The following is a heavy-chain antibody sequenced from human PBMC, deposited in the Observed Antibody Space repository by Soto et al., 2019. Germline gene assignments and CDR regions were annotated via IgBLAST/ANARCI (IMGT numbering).Heavy chain of an antibody. CDR1: VGSISSYY. J-gene: IGHJ5*02. CDR3: ARESAGSGKNNWFDP. CDR2: IYYSGST. D-gene: IGHD3-10*01. V-gene: IGHV4-59*01. Sequence: PSEPLSLPCTVSVGSISSYYWSWIRQPPGKGLEWIGYIYYSGSTNYNPSLKSRVTISVDTSQNQLSLKLSSVTAADTAVYYCARESAGSGKNNWFDPWGQGTLVTVSS.